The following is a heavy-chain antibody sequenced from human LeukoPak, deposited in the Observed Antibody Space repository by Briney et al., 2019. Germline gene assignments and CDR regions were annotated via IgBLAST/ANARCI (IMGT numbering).Heavy chain of an antibody. V-gene: IGHV3-23*01. CDR2: IGGSGGST. Sequence: GGSQRLSCAASGFTFTTYAMSWVRQAPGRGLEWVSSIGGSGGSTYYADSVKGRFTLSRDNSKNTVYLQMNSLRAEDTAIYYCAKVSDSNWFDPWGQGTLVTVSS. CDR1: GFTFTTYA. J-gene: IGHJ5*02. CDR3: AKVSDSNWFDP.